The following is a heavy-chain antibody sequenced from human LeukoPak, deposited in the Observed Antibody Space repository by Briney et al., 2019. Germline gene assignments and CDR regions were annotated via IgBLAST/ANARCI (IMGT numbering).Heavy chain of an antibody. D-gene: IGHD5-18*01. CDR2: IDWDDDK. V-gene: IGHV2-70*11. Sequence: SGPTLVNPTPTLTLTCTFSGFSLSTSGMCVSWIRQPPGKALEWLARIDWDDDKYYSTSLKTRLTISKDTSKNQVVLTMTNMDPVDTATYYCARMVNVDTGSHYYMDVWGKGTTVTVSS. CDR3: ARMVNVDTGSHYYMDV. CDR1: GFSLSTSGMC. J-gene: IGHJ6*03.